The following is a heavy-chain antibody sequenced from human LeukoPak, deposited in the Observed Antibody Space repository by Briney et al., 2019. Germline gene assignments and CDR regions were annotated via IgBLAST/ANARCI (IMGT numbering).Heavy chain of an antibody. CDR3: ARDIRGYYFEY. CDR1: GFTFSTYA. CDR2: ISYDGSNK. Sequence: PGRSLRLSCAASGFTFSTYAMHWVRQAPGKGLEWVAVISYDGSNKYYADSVKGRFTISRDNFKNTLYLQMNSLRAEDTAVYYCARDIRGYYFEYWGQGALVTVSS. V-gene: IGHV3-30-3*01. J-gene: IGHJ4*02.